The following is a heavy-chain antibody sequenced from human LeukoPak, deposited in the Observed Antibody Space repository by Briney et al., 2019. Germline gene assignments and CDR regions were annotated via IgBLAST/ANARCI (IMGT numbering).Heavy chain of an antibody. CDR2: IYYSGST. J-gene: IGHJ5*02. CDR1: GGSISSYY. V-gene: IGHV4-59*01. Sequence: PSETLSLTCTVSGGSISSYYWSWIRQPPGKGLEWIGYIYYSGSTNYNPSLKSRVTISVDTSKNQFSLKLSSVTAADTALYYCARYSYGYNWFDPWGQGTLVTVSS. CDR3: ARYSYGYNWFDP. D-gene: IGHD5-18*01.